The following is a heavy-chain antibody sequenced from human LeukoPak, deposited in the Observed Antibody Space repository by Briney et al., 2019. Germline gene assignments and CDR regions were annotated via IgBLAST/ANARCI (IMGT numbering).Heavy chain of an antibody. V-gene: IGHV4-59*01. CDR1: GGSISSYY. D-gene: IGHD2-2*01. Sequence: SETLSLTCTVSGGSISSYYWSWVRQPPGKGVEWIGYIYYSGSTNYNPSLKSRVTISVDKSKNQFSLKLSSVTAADTAVYYCARGGAGCSSTSCYFRFDPWGQGTLVTVSS. CDR3: ARGGAGCSSTSCYFRFDP. J-gene: IGHJ5*02. CDR2: IYYSGST.